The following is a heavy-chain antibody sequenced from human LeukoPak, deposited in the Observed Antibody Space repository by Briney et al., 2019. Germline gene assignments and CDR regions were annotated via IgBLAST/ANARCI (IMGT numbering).Heavy chain of an antibody. Sequence: GGSLRLSCAASGFTVTTNYMTWVRQAPGKGLEWVSIIYSGGYTDYADSVKGRFTIPRDNSKNTLDLQMNSLRAEDTAVYYCARRLEYSGSKGVFDYWGQGTLVTVSS. CDR2: IYSGGYT. J-gene: IGHJ4*02. CDR1: GFTVTTNY. V-gene: IGHV3-66*01. CDR3: ARRLEYSGSKGVFDY. D-gene: IGHD1-26*01.